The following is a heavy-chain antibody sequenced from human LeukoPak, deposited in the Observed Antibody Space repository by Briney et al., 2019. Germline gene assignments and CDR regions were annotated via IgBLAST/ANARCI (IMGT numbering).Heavy chain of an antibody. CDR3: AKDRPNYYDSSGHYYRRNGDS. D-gene: IGHD3-22*01. V-gene: IGHV3-23*01. CDR2: ITSSGTGT. Sequence: GGSLRLSCAASGFTFSIYAMSWVRQAPGKGLDWVSSITSSGTGTYYAESVKGRFTISRDNSENTLYLRMNSLRAEDTAVYYCAKDRPNYYDSSGHYYRRNGDSWGQGTLVTVSS. J-gene: IGHJ5*01. CDR1: GFTFSIYA.